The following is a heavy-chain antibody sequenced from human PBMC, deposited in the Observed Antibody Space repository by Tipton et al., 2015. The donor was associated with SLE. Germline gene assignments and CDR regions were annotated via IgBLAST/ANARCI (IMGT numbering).Heavy chain of an antibody. Sequence: QSGAEVKKPGSSVKVSCKASGGTFSSYAISWVRQAPGQGLEWMGGIIPIFGTANYAQKFQGRVTITTDESTSTAYMELSSLRSEDTAVYYCAREERDHYDSSGYLDYWGQGTLVTVSS. CDR2: IIPIFGTA. CDR3: AREERDHYDSSGYLDY. J-gene: IGHJ4*02. V-gene: IGHV1-69*05. CDR1: GGTFSSYA. D-gene: IGHD3-22*01.